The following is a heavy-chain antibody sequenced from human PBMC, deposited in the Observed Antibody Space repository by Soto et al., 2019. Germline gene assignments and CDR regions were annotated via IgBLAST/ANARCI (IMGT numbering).Heavy chain of an antibody. Sequence: PGGSLRLSCAASGFTFSSYEMNWVRQAPGKGLEWVSYISSSGSTIYYADSVKGRFTISRDNAKNSLYLQMNSLRAEDTAVYYCARDVRYCSSTSCYTYYYYGMDVWGQGTTVTVSS. V-gene: IGHV3-48*03. J-gene: IGHJ6*02. D-gene: IGHD2-2*02. CDR1: GFTFSSYE. CDR3: ARDVRYCSSTSCYTYYYYGMDV. CDR2: ISSSGSTI.